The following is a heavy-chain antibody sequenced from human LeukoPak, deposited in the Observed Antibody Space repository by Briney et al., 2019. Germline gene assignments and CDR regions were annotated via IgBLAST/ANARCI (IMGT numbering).Heavy chain of an antibody. Sequence: SETLSLTCTVSGGSISSHYWSWIRQPPGKGLEWIGYIYYSGSTNYNPSLKSRVTISVDTSKNQFSLKLSPVTAADTAVYYCARVTKNDFWSGYLYPAYFGWFDPWGQGTLVTVSS. CDR1: GGSISSHY. V-gene: IGHV4-59*11. CDR2: IYYSGST. CDR3: ARVTKNDFWSGYLYPAYFGWFDP. D-gene: IGHD3-3*01. J-gene: IGHJ5*02.